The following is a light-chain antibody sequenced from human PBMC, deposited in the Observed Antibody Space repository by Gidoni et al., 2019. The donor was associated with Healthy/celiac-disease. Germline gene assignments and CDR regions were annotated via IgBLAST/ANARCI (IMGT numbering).Light chain of an antibody. Sequence: EIVLTQSPCTLSLSPGESATLSCRASQSVSSSYLAWYQQKPGQAPRLLIYGASSRATGIPDRFSGSGSGTDFTLTISRLEPEDLAVYYCQQYGSSPGTFGQGTKLEIK. CDR3: QQYGSSPGT. V-gene: IGKV3-20*01. J-gene: IGKJ2*01. CDR2: GAS. CDR1: QSVSSSY.